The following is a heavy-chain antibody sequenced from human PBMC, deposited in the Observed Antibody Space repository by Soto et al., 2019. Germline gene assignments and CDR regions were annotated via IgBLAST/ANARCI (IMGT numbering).Heavy chain of an antibody. CDR1: GFKFSFFA. V-gene: IGHV3-30*18. Sequence: QVQLVESGGGVVQPGTSLRLSCAASGFKFSFFAMHWVRQAPGKGLEWVAVISYDGSEKYYADSVKGRFSISRDNSKNTLTLQMNSLRPDDTAVYFCAKALGELSPESYDYWGHGTLITVSS. CDR2: ISYDGSEK. CDR3: AKALGELSPESYDY. D-gene: IGHD3-16*02. J-gene: IGHJ4*01.